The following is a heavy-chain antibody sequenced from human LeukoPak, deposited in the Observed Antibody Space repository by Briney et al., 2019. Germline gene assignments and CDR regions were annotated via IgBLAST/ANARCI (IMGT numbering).Heavy chain of an antibody. J-gene: IGHJ4*02. Sequence: SETLSLTCAVPGGSISTGGYSWSWIRQPPGKGLEFIGYIYHSGATYYNPSLKSRVTISVDRSKDQFSLKLTSVTAADTAVYYCARGPNDILTGYYRTFFDYWGQGTLVTVSS. CDR2: IYHSGAT. V-gene: IGHV4-30-2*01. D-gene: IGHD3-9*01. CDR3: ARGPNDILTGYYRTFFDY. CDR1: GGSISTGGYS.